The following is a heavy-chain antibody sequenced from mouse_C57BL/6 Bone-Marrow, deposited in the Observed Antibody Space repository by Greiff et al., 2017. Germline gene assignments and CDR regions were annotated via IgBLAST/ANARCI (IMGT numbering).Heavy chain of an antibody. D-gene: IGHD2-1*01. CDR3: ARGLLNCAMDY. CDR1: GYTFTSYW. Sequence: QVQLKQPGAELVMPGASVKLSCMASGYTFTSYWMHWVKQRPGQGLEWIGEIDPSDSYTNYNQKFKGQSTLPVDNSSSTAYMQLSSLTSEDAAVYYCARGLLNCAMDYWGQGTSVTVSS. J-gene: IGHJ4*01. CDR2: IDPSDSYT. V-gene: IGHV1-69*01.